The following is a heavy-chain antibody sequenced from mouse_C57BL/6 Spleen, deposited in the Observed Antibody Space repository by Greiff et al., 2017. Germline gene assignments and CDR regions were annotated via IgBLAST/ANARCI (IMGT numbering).Heavy chain of an antibody. V-gene: IGHV1-55*01. J-gene: IGHJ2*01. CDR2: IYPGSGST. CDR3: ARSGDTTVVAGFDY. CDR1: GYTFTSYW. D-gene: IGHD1-1*01. Sequence: VQLQQPGAELVKPGASVKMSCKASGYTFTSYWITWVKQRPGQGLEWIGDIYPGSGSTNYNEKFKSKATLTVDTSSSTAYMQLSSLTSEDSAVYDCARSGDTTVVAGFDYWGQGTTLTVSS.